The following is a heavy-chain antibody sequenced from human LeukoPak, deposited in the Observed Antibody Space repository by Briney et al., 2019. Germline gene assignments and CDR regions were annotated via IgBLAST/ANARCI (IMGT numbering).Heavy chain of an antibody. CDR2: IYYSGST. V-gene: IGHV4-30-4*01. J-gene: IGHJ4*02. CDR3: ARSPITIFGVVQYYFDY. Sequence: SETLSLTCTVSGGSISSGDYYWSWIRQPPGKGLEWIGYIYYSGSTYYNPSLKSRVTISVDTSKNQFSLELSSVTAADTAVYYCARSPITIFGVVQYYFDYWGQGTLVTVSS. D-gene: IGHD3-3*01. CDR1: GGSISSGDYY.